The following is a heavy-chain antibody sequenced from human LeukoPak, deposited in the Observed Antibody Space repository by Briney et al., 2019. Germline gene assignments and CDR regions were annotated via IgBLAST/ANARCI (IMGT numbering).Heavy chain of an antibody. CDR2: IIPIFGTA. CDR3: ARVPSFGVARHFDY. J-gene: IGHJ4*02. CDR1: GGTFTSYA. V-gene: IGHV1-69*06. Sequence: GASVKVSCKASGGTFTSYAFGWVRQAPGQGLEWVGGIIPIFGTANYAQNFQGRLTITADTSTSTAYMELRSLKSEDTAVYYCARVPSFGVARHFDYWGQGTLVTVSS. D-gene: IGHD3-3*01.